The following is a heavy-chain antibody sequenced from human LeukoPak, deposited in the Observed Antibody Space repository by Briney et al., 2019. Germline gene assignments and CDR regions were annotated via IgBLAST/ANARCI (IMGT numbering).Heavy chain of an antibody. CDR2: IYYSGST. D-gene: IGHD2-2*02. CDR1: GGSISSSSYY. J-gene: IGHJ6*02. CDR3: ASAPILRGEGGERYRCGLDV. V-gene: IGHV4-39*01. Sequence: PSETLSLTCTVSGGSISSSSYYWGWIRQPPGKGLEWIGSIYYSGSTYYNPSLRSRVTISVDTSKNQFPLKLSSVTAADTAVYYCASAPILRGEGGERYRCGLDVWGQGTTVIVSS.